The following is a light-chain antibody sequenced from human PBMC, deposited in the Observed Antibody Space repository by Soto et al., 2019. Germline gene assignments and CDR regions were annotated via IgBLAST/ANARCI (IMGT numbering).Light chain of an antibody. CDR2: GAS. CDR1: QSVSSSY. CDR3: QQYGSSPRT. J-gene: IGKJ1*01. V-gene: IGKV3-20*01. Sequence: ETVLTQSPGTLSLTQGERATLSCRASQSVSSSYLAWYQQKPGQAPRLLIYGASSRATGIPDRFSGSGSGTDFTLTISRLEPEDFAVYYCQQYGSSPRTFAQRAKVDI.